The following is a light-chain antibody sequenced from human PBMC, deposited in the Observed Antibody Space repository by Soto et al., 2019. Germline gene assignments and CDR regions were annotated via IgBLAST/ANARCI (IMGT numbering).Light chain of an antibody. Sequence: EIVLTQSPATLSWSPGERATLSCRASQSVSSYLAWYQQKPGQAPRLLIYDASNRATGIPARFSGSGSWTDFTLPISSLEPEDFAVYYCQQRSNWPLTFGGGTKVEIK. V-gene: IGKV3-11*01. J-gene: IGKJ4*01. CDR1: QSVSSY. CDR2: DAS. CDR3: QQRSNWPLT.